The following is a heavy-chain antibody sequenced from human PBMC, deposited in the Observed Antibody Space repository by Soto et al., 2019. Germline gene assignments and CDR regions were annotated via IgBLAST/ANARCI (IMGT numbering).Heavy chain of an antibody. V-gene: IGHV1-18*01. D-gene: IGHD4-17*01. CDR2: ISAYNGNT. CDR1: GYTFTSYG. Sequence: QVQLVQSGAEVKKPGASVKVSCKASGYTFTSYGISWVRQAPGQGLEWMGWISAYNGNTNYAQKHPGXGXMXTDTSTSTAYMELRSLTSDDTGVYYPAGDLHGEPYYWGQGTLVTVSS. J-gene: IGHJ4*02. CDR3: AGDLHGEPYY.